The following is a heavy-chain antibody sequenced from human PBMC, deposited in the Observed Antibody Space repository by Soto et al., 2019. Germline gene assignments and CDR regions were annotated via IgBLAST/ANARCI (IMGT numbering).Heavy chain of an antibody. D-gene: IGHD2-15*01. CDR1: GFTFSNAW. CDR3: TTDPLNPPIYCSGGSCYSIDY. CDR2: IKSKTDGGTT. Sequence: EVQLVESGGGLVKPGGSLRLSCAASGFTFSNAWMSWVRQAPGKGLEWVGRIKSKTDGGTTDYAAPVKGRFTISRDDSKNTLYLQMNSLKTEDTAVYYCTTDPLNPPIYCSGGSCYSIDYWGQGTLVTVSS. V-gene: IGHV3-15*01. J-gene: IGHJ4*02.